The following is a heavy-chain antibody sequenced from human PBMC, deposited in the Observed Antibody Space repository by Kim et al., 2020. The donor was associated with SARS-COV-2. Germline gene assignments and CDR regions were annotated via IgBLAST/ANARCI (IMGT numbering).Heavy chain of an antibody. Sequence: GGSLRLSCAASGFTFSNYDMAWVRQAPGKGLEYVSAFSGGRTYYADSVKGRFAISRDDSKSTLFLQMISLRAEDPAIYYCARYLLTTTQTIWDSWGQGT. V-gene: IGHV3-23*01. CDR1: GFTFSNYD. CDR2: FSGGRT. D-gene: IGHD4-4*01. J-gene: IGHJ4*02. CDR3: ARYLLTTTQTIWDS.